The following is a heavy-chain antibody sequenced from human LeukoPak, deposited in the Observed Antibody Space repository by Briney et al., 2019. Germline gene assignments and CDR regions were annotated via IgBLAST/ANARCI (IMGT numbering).Heavy chain of an antibody. CDR1: GFTVSDYY. CDR2: ISSSGSTI. V-gene: IGHV3-11*01. Sequence: KPGGSLRLSCAASGFTVSDYYMSWIRQTPGKGLEWISYISSSGSTIYYVDSVKGRFTMSRDNAKNSLYLQMTSLRAEDTAIYYCARRHDYFDYWGQGTLVTVSS. CDR3: ARRHDYFDY. D-gene: IGHD3-3*01. J-gene: IGHJ4*02.